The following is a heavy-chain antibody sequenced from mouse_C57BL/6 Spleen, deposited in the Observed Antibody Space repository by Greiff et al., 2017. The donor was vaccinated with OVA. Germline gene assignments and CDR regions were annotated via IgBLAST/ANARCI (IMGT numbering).Heavy chain of an antibody. J-gene: IGHJ4*01. CDR2: IYWDDDK. Sequence: QVTLKVSGPGILQSSQTLSLTCSFSGFSLSTSGMGVSWISQPSGKGLEWLAHIYWDDDKRHNPSLKRRLTISKDTSRDQVYLKITSVDTADTATYYCARRGGNYYAMDYWGQGTSVTVSS. V-gene: IGHV8-12*01. CDR1: GFSLSTSGMG. CDR3: ARRGGNYYAMDY. D-gene: IGHD2-1*01.